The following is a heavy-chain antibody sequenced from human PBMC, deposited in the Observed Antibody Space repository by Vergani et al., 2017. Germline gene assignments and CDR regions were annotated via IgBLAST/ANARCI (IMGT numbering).Heavy chain of an antibody. Sequence: EVHLVESGGGLVQPGRSLRLSCSGSGFNLGDYAMTWVRQAPGKGLEWVAFIWSKPYGGTTEYAASVKGRFTISRDNAKNSLYLDMSSLRAEDTAVYYCARGYCTKSICRGKVDSWGQGTLVTVSS. CDR2: IWSKPYGGTT. V-gene: IGHV3-49*04. J-gene: IGHJ4*02. D-gene: IGHD2-8*01. CDR3: ARGYCTKSICRGKVDS. CDR1: GFNLGDYA.